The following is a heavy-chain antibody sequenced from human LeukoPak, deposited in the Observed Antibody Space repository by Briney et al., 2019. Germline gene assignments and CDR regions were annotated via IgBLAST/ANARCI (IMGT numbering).Heavy chain of an antibody. CDR3: TRTSASTAIDY. J-gene: IGHJ4*02. CDR1: GGSISNYY. CDR2: IYYSGSP. V-gene: IGHV4-59*01. Sequence: SETLSLTCTVSGGSISNYYWSWIRQPPGKRLEWIGYIYYSGSPNYSPSLKSRVTMSLDASRNQFSLKLSSVTAADTAVYYCTRTSASTAIDYWGPGTLVTVSS. D-gene: IGHD4-17*01.